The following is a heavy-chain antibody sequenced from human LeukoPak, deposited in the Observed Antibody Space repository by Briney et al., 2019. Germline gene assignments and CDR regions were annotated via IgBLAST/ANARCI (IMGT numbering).Heavy chain of an antibody. CDR3: AKGYCTGASCYVLDS. Sequence: RPGASVKVSCKASGYDFTTNYIHWVRQAPGQGLEWMGTINPSVSSTTYGQRFRGRVTMTTDTSTATVYMDLGSLTSEDTAIYYCAKGYCTGASCYVLDSWGQGTLVTVSS. CDR1: GYDFTTNY. V-gene: IGHV1-46*01. CDR2: INPSVSST. D-gene: IGHD2-15*01. J-gene: IGHJ4*02.